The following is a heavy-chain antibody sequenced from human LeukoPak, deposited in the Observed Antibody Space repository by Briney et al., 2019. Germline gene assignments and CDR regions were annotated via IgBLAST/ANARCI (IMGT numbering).Heavy chain of an antibody. V-gene: IGHV3-30*02. CDR2: IRYDGSNK. D-gene: IGHD2-15*01. J-gene: IGHJ6*03. CDR3: AKGDAKIVVVVAAMDV. Sequence: GGSLRLSCAASGFTFSSYGMHWVRQAAGKGLEWVAFIRYDGSNKYYADSVKGRFTISRDNSKNTLYLQMNSLRAEDTAVYYCAKGDAKIVVVVAAMDVWGKGTTVTVSS. CDR1: GFTFSSYG.